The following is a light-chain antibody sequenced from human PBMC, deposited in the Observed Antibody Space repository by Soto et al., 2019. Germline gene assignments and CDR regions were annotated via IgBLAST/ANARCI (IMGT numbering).Light chain of an antibody. Sequence: QSALTQPPSASGPPGQSVTISCTGTSSDVGGYNYVSWYQQHPGKAPKLMIYEVSKRPSGVPDRFSGSKSGNSASLTVSGLQAEDEADYYCSSYAGSNNGVFGGGTKLTVL. J-gene: IGLJ3*02. CDR2: EVS. CDR3: SSYAGSNNGV. CDR1: SSDVGGYNY. V-gene: IGLV2-8*01.